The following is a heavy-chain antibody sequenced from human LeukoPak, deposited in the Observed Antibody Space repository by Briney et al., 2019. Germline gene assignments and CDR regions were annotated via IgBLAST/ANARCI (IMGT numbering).Heavy chain of an antibody. CDR3: ARSKDILTGYCFDY. CDR1: GGSISSYY. Sequence: SSETLSLTCTVSGGSISSYYWSWIRQPPGKGLEWIGYIYYSGSTNYNPSLKSRVTISVDTSKNQFSLKLSSVTAADTAVYYCARSKDILTGYCFDYWGQGTLVTVSS. D-gene: IGHD3-9*01. J-gene: IGHJ4*02. CDR2: IYYSGST. V-gene: IGHV4-59*01.